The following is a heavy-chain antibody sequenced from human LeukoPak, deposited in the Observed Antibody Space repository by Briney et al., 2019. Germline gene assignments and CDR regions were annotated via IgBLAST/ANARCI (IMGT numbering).Heavy chain of an antibody. CDR1: GYTFTSYD. J-gene: IGHJ4*02. CDR2: MNPNSGNT. V-gene: IGHV1-8*01. Sequence: ASVTVSCTASGYTFTSYDINWVRQATGQGLEGMGWMNPNSGNTGYAQKFPGRVTMTRNTSISTAYMELSSLRSEDTAVYYCARGDAYYDFWSGYYRGSKEYYFDYWGQGTLVTVSS. CDR3: ARGDAYYDFWSGYYRGSKEYYFDY. D-gene: IGHD3-3*01.